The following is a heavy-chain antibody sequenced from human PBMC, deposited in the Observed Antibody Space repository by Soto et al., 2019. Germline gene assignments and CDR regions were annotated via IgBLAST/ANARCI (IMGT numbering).Heavy chain of an antibody. D-gene: IGHD2-15*01. CDR2: ISNDGSNK. Sequence: QVQLVESGGGVVQPGRSLRLSCAASGFTFSSNGMHWVRRAPGKGLEWVAVISNDGSNKYYADSVKGRFTISRDNSKNTLYLQMNSLKAEDTAVYYCTKGWQILDYWGQGTLVTVSS. CDR1: GFTFSSNG. J-gene: IGHJ4*02. CDR3: TKGWQILDY. V-gene: IGHV3-30*18.